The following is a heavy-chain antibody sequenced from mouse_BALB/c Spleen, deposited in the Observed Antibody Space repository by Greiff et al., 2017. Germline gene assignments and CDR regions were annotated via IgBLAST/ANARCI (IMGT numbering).Heavy chain of an antibody. J-gene: IGHJ2*01. V-gene: IGHV5-6-5*01. D-gene: IGHD1-1*01. Sequence: EVTLVESGGGLVKPGGSLKLSCAASGFTFSSYAMSWVRQTPEKRLEWVASISSGGSTYYPDSVKGRFTISRDNARNILYLQMSSLRSEDTAMYYCARDYYGSSYAYFDYWGQGTTLTVSA. CDR1: GFTFSSYA. CDR3: ARDYYGSSYAYFDY. CDR2: ISSGGST.